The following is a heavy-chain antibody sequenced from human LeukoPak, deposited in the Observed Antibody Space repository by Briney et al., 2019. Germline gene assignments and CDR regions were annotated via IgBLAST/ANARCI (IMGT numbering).Heavy chain of an antibody. CDR2: ISGSGGST. Sequence: QTGGSLRLSCAASGFTFSSYAMSWVRQAPGKGLEWVSAISGSGGSTYYADSVKGRFTISRDNSKNTLYLQMNSLRAEDAAVYYCAKLSLTSGWYYFDSWGQGTLVTVSS. V-gene: IGHV3-23*01. CDR1: GFTFSSYA. CDR3: AKLSLTSGWYYFDS. D-gene: IGHD6-19*01. J-gene: IGHJ4*02.